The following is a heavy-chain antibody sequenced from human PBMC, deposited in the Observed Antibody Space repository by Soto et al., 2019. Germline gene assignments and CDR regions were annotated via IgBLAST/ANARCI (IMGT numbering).Heavy chain of an antibody. CDR1: GYRFTSYW. V-gene: IGHV5-51*01. CDR3: ASVGGAAAASFDY. D-gene: IGHD6-13*01. CDR2: IYPGDSDT. J-gene: IGHJ4*02. Sequence: PGESLKISCKRSGYRFTSYWIGCVRQMPGKGLEWMGIIYPGDSDTRYSPSFQGQVTISADKSVSTAYLQWSSLKASDTAMYYWASVGGAAAASFDYWGQGTLVTVSS.